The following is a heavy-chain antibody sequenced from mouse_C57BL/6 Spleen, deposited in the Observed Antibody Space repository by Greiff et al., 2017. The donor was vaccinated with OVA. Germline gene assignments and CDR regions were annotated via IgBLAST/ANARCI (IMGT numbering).Heavy chain of an antibody. D-gene: IGHD1-1*01. V-gene: IGHV5-16*01. CDR3: ARGGDYGSSPWFAY. Sequence: DVKLVESEGGLVQPGSSMKLSCTASGFTFSDYYMAWVRQVPEKGLEWVANINYDGSSTYYLDSLKSRFIISRDNAKNILYLQMSSLKSEDTATYYCARGGDYGSSPWFAYWGQGTLVTVSA. J-gene: IGHJ3*01. CDR1: GFTFSDYY. CDR2: INYDGSST.